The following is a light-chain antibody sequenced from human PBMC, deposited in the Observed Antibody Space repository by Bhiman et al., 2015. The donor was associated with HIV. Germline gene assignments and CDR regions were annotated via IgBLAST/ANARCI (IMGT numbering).Light chain of an antibody. Sequence: SYELTQPPSVSVSPGQTASITCSGDKLGHKYACWYQQKPGQSPVLVIYQDNKRPSGIPERFSGSNSGNSATLTISGTQAVDEADYYCQAWDSGTAVFGAGTKVTVL. CDR2: QDN. CDR1: KLGHKY. CDR3: QAWDSGTAV. J-gene: IGLJ1*01. V-gene: IGLV3-1*01.